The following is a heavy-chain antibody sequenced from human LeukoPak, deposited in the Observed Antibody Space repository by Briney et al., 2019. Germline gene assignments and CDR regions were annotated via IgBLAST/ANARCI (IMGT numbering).Heavy chain of an antibody. CDR2: ISSSGSTI. D-gene: IGHD3-10*01. CDR1: GFTFSSYE. Sequence: PGGSQRLSCAATGFTFSSYEMNWVRQAPGKGLEWVSHISSSGSTIYYADSVQGRFTISRDNAKNSLYLQMNSLRVEDTAVDYCARDDVAVGSGSYDYWGQGTLVTVSS. J-gene: IGHJ4*02. V-gene: IGHV3-48*03. CDR3: ARDDVAVGSGSYDY.